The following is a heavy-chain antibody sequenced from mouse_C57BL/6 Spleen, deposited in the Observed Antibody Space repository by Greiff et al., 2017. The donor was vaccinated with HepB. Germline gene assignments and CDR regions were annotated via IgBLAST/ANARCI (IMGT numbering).Heavy chain of an antibody. CDR3: ARFITTVVATDYYAMDY. CDR1: GYTFTSYW. CDR2: IHPNSGST. J-gene: IGHJ4*01. D-gene: IGHD1-1*01. Sequence: QVQLQQSGAELVKPGASVKLSCKASGYTFTSYWMHWVKQRPGQGLEWIGMIHPNSGSTNYNEKFKRKATLTVDKSSSTAYMQLSSMTSEDSAVYYCARFITTVVATDYYAMDYWGQGTSVTVSS. V-gene: IGHV1-64*01.